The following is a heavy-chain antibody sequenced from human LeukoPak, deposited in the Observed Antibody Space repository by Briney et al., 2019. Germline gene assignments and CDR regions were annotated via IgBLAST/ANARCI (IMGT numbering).Heavy chain of an antibody. CDR1: GGSLSGYY. V-gene: IGHV4-34*01. J-gene: IGHJ5*01. D-gene: IGHD3-22*01. Sequence: SETLSLTCAVYGGSLSGYYWSWIRQPPGKGLEWIGKMNHSGSTNYNPSLKSRVTISVDTSKNQFSLKLSSVTAADTAVYYCARGNYDSSAYGNWFDSWGQGTLVTVSS. CDR2: MNHSGST. CDR3: ARGNYDSSAYGNWFDS.